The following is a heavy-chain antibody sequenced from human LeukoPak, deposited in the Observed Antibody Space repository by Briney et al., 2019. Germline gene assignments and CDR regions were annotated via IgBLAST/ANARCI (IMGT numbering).Heavy chain of an antibody. D-gene: IGHD6-13*01. Sequence: GGSLRLSCAASGFTFSSYGMHWVRQAPGKGLEWVAFIRYDGSNKYYADSVKGRFTISRDNSKNTLYLQMNSLRAEDTAVYYCAKDRIAAAGEIYYYYYMDVWGKGTTVTISS. V-gene: IGHV3-30*02. CDR3: AKDRIAAAGEIYYYYYMDV. CDR1: GFTFSSYG. CDR2: IRYDGSNK. J-gene: IGHJ6*03.